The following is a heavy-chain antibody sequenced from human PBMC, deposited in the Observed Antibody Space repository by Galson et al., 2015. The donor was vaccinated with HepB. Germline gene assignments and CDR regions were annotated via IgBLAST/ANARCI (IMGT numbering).Heavy chain of an antibody. J-gene: IGHJ6*01. CDR1: GGSFSSYH. CDR2: VTQSGST. Sequence: ETLSLTCAVFGGSFSSYHWTWIRQPPGKGLEWIGEVTQSGSTHSNPSLKSRVTISVDTSKNQFSLKVRSVTAADTAVYYCARGKGRQLLLDYLYYGMDVWGQGTTVSVSS. D-gene: IGHD3-3*01. CDR3: ARGKGRQLLLDYLYYGMDV. V-gene: IGHV4-34*01.